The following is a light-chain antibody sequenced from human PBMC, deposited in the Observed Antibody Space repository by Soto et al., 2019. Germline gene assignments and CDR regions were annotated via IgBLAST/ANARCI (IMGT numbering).Light chain of an antibody. CDR2: TAS. J-gene: IGKJ4*01. CDR1: QGITSF. V-gene: IGKV1-9*01. Sequence: DIQLTQSPSFLSASVGDRVSIPCRASQGITSFLAWYQQIQGKAHKLLIYTASTLQSGVPPRFSGSGSGTEFTLKISSLQPEDVGTYYCKQLNSYPLTFGGGTRVAIK. CDR3: KQLNSYPLT.